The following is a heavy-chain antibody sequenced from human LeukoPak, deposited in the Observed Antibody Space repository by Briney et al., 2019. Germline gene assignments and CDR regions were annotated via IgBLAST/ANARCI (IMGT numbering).Heavy chain of an antibody. J-gene: IGHJ4*02. D-gene: IGHD5-24*01. CDR2: IYTSGST. CDR1: GGSISSYY. Sequence: ASETLSLTCTVSGGSISSYYWSWIRQPAGKGLERIGRIYTSGSTNYNPSLKSRVTMSVDTSKNQFSLKLNSVTAADTAVYYCARVDMATITFDYWGQGTLVTVSS. CDR3: ARVDMATITFDY. V-gene: IGHV4-4*07.